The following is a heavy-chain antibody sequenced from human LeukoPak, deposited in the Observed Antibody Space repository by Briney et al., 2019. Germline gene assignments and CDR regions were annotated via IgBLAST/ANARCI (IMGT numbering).Heavy chain of an antibody. CDR3: ARDHPYSSSWYGYFDY. V-gene: IGHV3-7*01. CDR2: INEDGGEE. CDR1: GFIFSAYW. Sequence: GGSLRLSCVGSGFIFSAYWMAWVRQAPGKGPEWVANINEDGGEERYVDSVRGRFTISRDNTKNSLSLQMNSLRAEDTAVYYCARDHPYSSSWYGYFDYWGQGTLVTVSS. J-gene: IGHJ4*02. D-gene: IGHD6-13*01.